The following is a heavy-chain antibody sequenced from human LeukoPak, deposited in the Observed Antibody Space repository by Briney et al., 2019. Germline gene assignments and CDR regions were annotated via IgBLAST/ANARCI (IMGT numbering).Heavy chain of an antibody. CDR3: AKDLGRFGVGVSLDF. CDR2: IKQDGSET. J-gene: IGHJ4*02. D-gene: IGHD3-3*01. CDR1: GFTLSSHW. V-gene: IGHV3-7*04. Sequence: PGGSLRLSCAASGFTLSSHWMGWVRQAPGKGLEWVANIKQDGSETYYVGSVKGRFTISRDNAKNSLYLQMNSLGVDDTAVYYCAKDLGRFGVGVSLDFWGLGTLVTVAS.